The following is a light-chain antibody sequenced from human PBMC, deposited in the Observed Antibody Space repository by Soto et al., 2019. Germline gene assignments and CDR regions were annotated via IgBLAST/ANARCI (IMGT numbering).Light chain of an antibody. CDR3: LQYNYYTLT. V-gene: IGKV1-5*03. CDR2: KAS. Sequence: DIQMTQSPSTLSASVGDRVTITCRASQSISYWLAWYQQRPGKAPRLLIYKASSLQSGVPSRFSGSGSGTEFTLTISSLQPDDFATYFCLQYNYYTLTFGGGTKVDIK. CDR1: QSISYW. J-gene: IGKJ4*01.